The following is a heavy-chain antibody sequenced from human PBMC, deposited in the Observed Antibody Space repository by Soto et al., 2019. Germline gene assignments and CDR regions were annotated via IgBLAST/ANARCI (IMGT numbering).Heavy chain of an antibody. D-gene: IGHD3-3*01. J-gene: IGHJ6*02. CDR1: GFTFSSYA. V-gene: IGHV3-30-3*01. CDR3: ARETYYDFCSGPYYGMDV. Sequence: QVQLVESGGGVVQPGRSLRLSCAASGFTFSSYAMHWVRQAPGKGLEWVAVISYDGSNKYYADSVKGRFTISRDNSKNTLYLQMNSLRAEDTAVYYCARETYYDFCSGPYYGMDVWGQGTTVTVSS. CDR2: ISYDGSNK.